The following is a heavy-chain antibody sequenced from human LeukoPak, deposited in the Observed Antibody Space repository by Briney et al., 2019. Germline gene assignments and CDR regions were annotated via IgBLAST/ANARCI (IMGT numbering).Heavy chain of an antibody. CDR2: MNPNSGNT. CDR3: ARVGDILTGNYAFDI. J-gene: IGHJ3*02. V-gene: IGHV1-8*01. Sequence: GASVKVSCKASGYTFTSYDINWVRQATGKGLEWMGWMNPNSGNTGYAQKFQGRVTITRNTSISTAYMELSSLRSEDTAVYYCARVGDILTGNYAFDIWGQGTMVTVSS. CDR1: GYTFTSYD. D-gene: IGHD3-9*01.